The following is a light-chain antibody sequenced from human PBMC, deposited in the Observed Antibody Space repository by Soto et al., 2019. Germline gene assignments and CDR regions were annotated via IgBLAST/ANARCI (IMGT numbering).Light chain of an antibody. J-gene: IGKJ3*01. Sequence: VQMTQSPSSLSASVGYRVTITCRASQGISKDLGWYQQRPGKAPKRLIYLASILPRGVPSRFRGSGSGTEFTLTISSLQPEDFANYYCLQYNSYPLTFGPGTKVDIK. CDR3: LQYNSYPLT. CDR2: LAS. CDR1: QGISKD. V-gene: IGKV1-17*01.